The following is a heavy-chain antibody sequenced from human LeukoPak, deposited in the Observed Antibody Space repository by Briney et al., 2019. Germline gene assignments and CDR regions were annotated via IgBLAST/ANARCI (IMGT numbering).Heavy chain of an antibody. D-gene: IGHD3-3*01. CDR1: GFTFSHHG. Sequence: GGSLRLSCAASGFTFSHHGIHWVRQAPGKGLEWVAFVRYDGLNKYYAVSVKARFIISKDNSRNTVYLQMNTLRPEDTAVYYCAKDRRTLEWLFGSLDSWGQGTLVTVSS. CDR3: AKDRRTLEWLFGSLDS. CDR2: VRYDGLNK. V-gene: IGHV3-30*02. J-gene: IGHJ4*02.